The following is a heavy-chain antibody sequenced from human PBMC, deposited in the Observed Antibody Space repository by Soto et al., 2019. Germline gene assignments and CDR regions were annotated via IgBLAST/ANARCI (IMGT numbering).Heavy chain of an antibody. CDR1: GFTFSSYW. CDR2: ITSGGSST. D-gene: IGHD6-19*01. CDR3: AGGGSSGWSYAFQH. V-gene: IGHV3-74*01. Sequence: EVPLVESGGGSVQPGGSLRLSCAASGFTFSSYWMHWVRQAPGKGLMWVSRITSGGSSTSYADSVKGRFTIFRDSSKSTLYLPMNSLRVEETAVYYCAGGGSSGWSYAFQHWGQGTLVTVSS. J-gene: IGHJ1*01.